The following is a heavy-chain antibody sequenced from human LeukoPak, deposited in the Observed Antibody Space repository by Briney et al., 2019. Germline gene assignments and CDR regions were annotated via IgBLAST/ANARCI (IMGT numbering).Heavy chain of an antibody. Sequence: ASVKVSCKASGYTFTSYGISWVRQAPGQGLEWMGWISAYNGNTNYAQKLQGRVTITRDTSASTAYMELSRLRSDDTAVYYCARRGYCISTSCSLDYWGQGTLVTVSS. J-gene: IGHJ4*02. V-gene: IGHV1-18*01. CDR3: ARRGYCISTSCSLDY. CDR2: ISAYNGNT. D-gene: IGHD2-2*01. CDR1: GYTFTSYG.